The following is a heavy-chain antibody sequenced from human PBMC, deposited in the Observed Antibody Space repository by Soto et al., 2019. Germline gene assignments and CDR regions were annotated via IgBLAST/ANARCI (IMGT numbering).Heavy chain of an antibody. D-gene: IGHD3-10*01. CDR3: AKDLSLWFGEWGYYFDY. V-gene: IGHV3-23*01. CDR2: ISGSGGNT. J-gene: IGHJ4*02. CDR1: GFTFSSYA. Sequence: EVQLLESGGGLVQPGGSLRLSCAASGFTFSSYAMSWVRQAPGKGLEWVSPISGSGGNTYYADSVKVRFTISRYNSKNTLYLQMNSLRAEDTDVYYCAKDLSLWFGEWGYYFDYWGQGTLVTVSS.